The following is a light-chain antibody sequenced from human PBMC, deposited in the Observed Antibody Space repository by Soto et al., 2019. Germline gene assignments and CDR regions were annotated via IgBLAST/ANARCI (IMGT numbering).Light chain of an antibody. V-gene: IGKV1-39*01. Sequence: DIQLTQSPASLSASVGDRVTIICRASQSISIYLNWYQQKPGKAPRIRIYAASSLQSEVPSRFSGGGSGTDFTLTISRMQPEDFATYYRKQRFIRPPTFGQGTKLDLK. J-gene: IGKJ2*01. CDR1: QSISIY. CDR3: KQRFIRPPT. CDR2: AAS.